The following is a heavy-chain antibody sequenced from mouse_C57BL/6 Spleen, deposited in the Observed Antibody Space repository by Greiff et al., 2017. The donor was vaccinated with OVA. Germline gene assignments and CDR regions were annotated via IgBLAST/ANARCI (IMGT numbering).Heavy chain of an antibody. CDR1: GYTFTDYN. Sequence: EVQLVESGPELVKPGASVKMSCKASGYTFTDYNMHWVKQSHGKSLEWIGYINPNNGGTSYNQKFKGKATLTVNKSSSTAYMELRSLTSEDSAVYYCARAYDGYYGWYYFDYWGQGTTLTVSS. D-gene: IGHD2-3*01. CDR3: ARAYDGYYGWYYFDY. V-gene: IGHV1-22*01. J-gene: IGHJ2*01. CDR2: INPNNGGT.